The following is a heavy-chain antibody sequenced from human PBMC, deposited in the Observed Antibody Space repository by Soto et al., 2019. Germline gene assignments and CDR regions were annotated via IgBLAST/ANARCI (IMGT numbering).Heavy chain of an antibody. D-gene: IGHD5-18*01. Sequence: QVQLQESGPGLVKPSQTLSLTCTVSGGSINSGGYCWIWIRQHPGKGLDWIGCISYGGSTSYKPSLKSRVTISVDPSKNQFSLKLTSVTAADTAVYYCSRGILVWGQGALITVSS. V-gene: IGHV4-31*03. J-gene: IGHJ4*02. CDR3: SRGILV. CDR2: ISYGGST. CDR1: GGSINSGGYC.